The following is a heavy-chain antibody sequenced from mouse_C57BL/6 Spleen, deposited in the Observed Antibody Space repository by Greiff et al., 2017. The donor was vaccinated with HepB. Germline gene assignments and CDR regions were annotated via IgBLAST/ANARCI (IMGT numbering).Heavy chain of an antibody. D-gene: IGHD1-1*01. V-gene: IGHV1-82*01. Sequence: QVQLQQSGPELVKPGASVKISCKASGYAFSSSWMNWVKQSPVKGLEWIGRIYPGDGDTNYNGKFKGKATLTADKSSSTAYMQLSSLTSEDSAVYFCARSIPYDGRAYYAMDYWGQGTSVTVSS. CDR1: GYAFSSSW. CDR3: ARSIPYDGRAYYAMDY. CDR2: IYPGDGDT. J-gene: IGHJ4*01.